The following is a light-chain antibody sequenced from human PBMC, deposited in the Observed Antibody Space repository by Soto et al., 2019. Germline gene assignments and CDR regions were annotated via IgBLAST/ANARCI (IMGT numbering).Light chain of an antibody. CDR2: RNS. Sequence: QSVLTQPPSASGTPGQRVTISCSGSSSNIGSNYVYWYQQLPGTVPQLLFYRNSERPSGVPDRFSGSKSGTSASLAISGLRSEDEADYYCAAWDDSLSGVVFGGGTKVTVL. V-gene: IGLV1-47*01. J-gene: IGLJ2*01. CDR1: SSNIGSNY. CDR3: AAWDDSLSGVV.